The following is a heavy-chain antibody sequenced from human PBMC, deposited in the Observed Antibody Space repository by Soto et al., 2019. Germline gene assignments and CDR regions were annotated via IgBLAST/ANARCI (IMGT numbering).Heavy chain of an antibody. CDR3: ARQLYPHYYDSSGYLDAFDI. CDR1: GFTFSSYS. Sequence: GGSLRFSCAASGFTFSSYSMNWVRQAPGKGLEWVSYISSSSSTIYYADSVKGRFTISRDNAKNSLYLQMNSLRDEDTAVYYCARQLYPHYYDSSGYLDAFDIWGQGTMVTVSS. J-gene: IGHJ3*02. V-gene: IGHV3-48*02. D-gene: IGHD3-22*01. CDR2: ISSSSSTI.